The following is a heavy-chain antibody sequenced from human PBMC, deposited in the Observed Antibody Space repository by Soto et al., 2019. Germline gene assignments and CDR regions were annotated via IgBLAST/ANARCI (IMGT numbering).Heavy chain of an antibody. Sequence: GASVKVSCKASGGTFSSYAISWVRQAPGQGLEWMGGIIPIFGTANYAQKFQGRVTITADESTSTAYMELSSLRSGDTAVYYCARGRRQQLVRSSLDICGKATMVTVS. CDR1: GGTFSSYA. J-gene: IGHJ3*02. CDR2: IIPIFGTA. CDR3: ARGRRQQLVRSSLDI. D-gene: IGHD6-13*01. V-gene: IGHV1-69*13.